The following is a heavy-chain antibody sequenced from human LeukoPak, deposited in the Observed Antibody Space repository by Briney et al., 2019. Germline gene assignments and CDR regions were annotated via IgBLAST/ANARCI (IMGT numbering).Heavy chain of an antibody. CDR2: ISGSGGST. D-gene: IGHD1-26*01. CDR3: AKASGSYLRWVDY. Sequence: GGSLRLSCVASGFTFSTYAMSWVRQAPGKGLEWVSAISGSGGSTYYADSVKGRFTISRDNSKNTLYLQMNSLRAEDTAVYYCAKASGSYLRWVDYWGQGTLVTVSS. CDR1: GFTFSTYA. V-gene: IGHV3-23*01. J-gene: IGHJ4*02.